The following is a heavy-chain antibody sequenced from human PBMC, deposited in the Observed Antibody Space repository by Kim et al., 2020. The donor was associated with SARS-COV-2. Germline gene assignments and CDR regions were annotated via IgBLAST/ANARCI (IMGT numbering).Heavy chain of an antibody. CDR3: ARVKYGSGTSYDY. CDR1: GFTFSSYA. J-gene: IGHJ4*02. Sequence: GGSLRLSCAASGFTFSSYAMHWVRQAPGKGLEWVAVISYDGSNKYYADFVKGRFIISSDNSKNTLYLQMNSLRAEDTAVYYCARVKYGSGTSYDYWGQGT. V-gene: IGHV3-30*04. CDR2: ISYDGSNK. D-gene: IGHD3-10*01.